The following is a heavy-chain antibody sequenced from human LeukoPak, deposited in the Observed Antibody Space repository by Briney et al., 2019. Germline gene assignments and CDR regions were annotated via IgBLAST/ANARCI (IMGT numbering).Heavy chain of an antibody. CDR1: GFTFSSYG. J-gene: IGHJ4*02. V-gene: IGHV3-30*02. CDR2: IWYDGSNK. Sequence: PGGSLRLSCAASGFTFSSYGMHWVRQAPGKGVEWVAVIWYDGSNKYYADSVKGRFTISRDNSKNTLYLQMNSLRPEDTAVYYCAKVRVGTAHFDYWGQGTLVTVSS. D-gene: IGHD4-23*01. CDR3: AKVRVGTAHFDY.